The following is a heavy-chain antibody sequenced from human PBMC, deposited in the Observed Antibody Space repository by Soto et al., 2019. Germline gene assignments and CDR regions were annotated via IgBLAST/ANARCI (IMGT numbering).Heavy chain of an antibody. D-gene: IGHD6-13*01. V-gene: IGHV6-1*01. CDR1: GDSVASNSAA. Sequence: SQTLSLTCAISGDSVASNSAAWNWIRQSPSRGLEWLGRTYYRSKWYNDYAVSVKSRITINPDTSKNQFSLQLNSVTPEDTDVYYCARESYSSRWYQLSYFDYWYQGXLVTVYS. J-gene: IGHJ4*02. CDR2: TYYRSKWYN. CDR3: ARESYSSRWYQLSYFDY.